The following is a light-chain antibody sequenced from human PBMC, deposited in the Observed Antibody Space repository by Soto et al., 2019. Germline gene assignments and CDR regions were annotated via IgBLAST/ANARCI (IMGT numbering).Light chain of an antibody. CDR1: QGISSY. Sequence: DIQLTQSPSFLSASVGDRVTIICRASQGISSYLAWYQQKPGKAPNLLIYAASTLQTGVPSRFSGSGSGTEFTLTISGPQPEDFATYYCQQLNNSPFTFGPGTKVDIK. V-gene: IGKV1-9*01. CDR2: AAS. J-gene: IGKJ3*01. CDR3: QQLNNSPFT.